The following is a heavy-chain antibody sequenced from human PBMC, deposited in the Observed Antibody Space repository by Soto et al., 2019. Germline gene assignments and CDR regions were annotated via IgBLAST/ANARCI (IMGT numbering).Heavy chain of an antibody. Sequence: QVQLVESGGGVVQPGGSLRLSCLASGFGFSGYSMHWVRQAPGKGLDWVAVIEHDGSEIYYADSVKGRFTISKDDSKNTLHLQMNALRVDDTALYYCVRVGWGYSYGNGMDGWGQGTTVTVFS. CDR2: IEHDGSEI. CDR3: VRVGWGYSYGNGMDG. J-gene: IGHJ6*02. V-gene: IGHV3-30-3*01. CDR1: GFGFSGYS. D-gene: IGHD5-18*01.